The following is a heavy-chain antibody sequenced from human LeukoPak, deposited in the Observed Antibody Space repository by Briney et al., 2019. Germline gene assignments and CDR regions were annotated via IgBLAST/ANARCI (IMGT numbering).Heavy chain of an antibody. CDR3: ARERAVRGVIYS. D-gene: IGHD3-10*01. J-gene: IGHJ4*02. V-gene: IGHV3-7*01. Sequence: GGSLRLSCAASGFTFSNYWMSWVRQAPGKGLEWVANIKQDGSEKYYVDSVKGRFTISRDNAKNSLYLQMNSLRAEDTAVYYCARERAVRGVIYSWGQGTLVTVSS. CDR1: GFTFSNYW. CDR2: IKQDGSEK.